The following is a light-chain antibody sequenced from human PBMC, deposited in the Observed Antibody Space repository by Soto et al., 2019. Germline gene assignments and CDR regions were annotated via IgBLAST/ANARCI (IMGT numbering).Light chain of an antibody. J-gene: IGKJ4*02. CDR3: QQYGSPPLT. CDR1: HSVRSRS. V-gene: IGKV3-20*01. Sequence: IVLTPSPGPLSFSXGERAPLSCRASHSVRSRSLAWYQQKPGQXPRLRXYDASSRATGIPDRFSGGGSGTDFTLTISRLEPEDFAVYYCQQYGSPPLTFGGGTKV. CDR2: DAS.